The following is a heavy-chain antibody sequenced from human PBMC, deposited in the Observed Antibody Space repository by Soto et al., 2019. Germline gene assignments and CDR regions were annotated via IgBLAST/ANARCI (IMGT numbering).Heavy chain of an antibody. Sequence: SETLSLTCTVSGDSISSSDWYWGWIRQPPGKGLEWIGNIYYRGSTYYKPSLKCRVTVSADTSNNQFSLKLGSVSAADTAVYYCVRQYSSSPYYFDSWGQGILVTVSS. CDR1: GDSISSSDWY. V-gene: IGHV4-39*01. J-gene: IGHJ4*02. D-gene: IGHD2-2*01. CDR3: VRQYSSSPYYFDS. CDR2: IYYRGST.